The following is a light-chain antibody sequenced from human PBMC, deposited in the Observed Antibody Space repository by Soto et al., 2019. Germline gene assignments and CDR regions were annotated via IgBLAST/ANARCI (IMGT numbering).Light chain of an antibody. Sequence: DFQMTQYPSSLSASVGDTVTLTSRASQGFTNYLAWYQQKPGKAPKLLIYAASTLQSGVPPRFSGSGSGTHFTLTISSLQPEDAATYYCQKYNTAPYTFGQGTRLEIK. CDR3: QKYNTAPYT. CDR1: QGFTNY. V-gene: IGKV1-27*01. CDR2: AAS. J-gene: IGKJ5*01.